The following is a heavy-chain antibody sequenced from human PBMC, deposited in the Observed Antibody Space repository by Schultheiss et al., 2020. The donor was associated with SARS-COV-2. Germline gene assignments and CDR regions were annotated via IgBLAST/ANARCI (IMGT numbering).Heavy chain of an antibody. CDR1: GFTFSSYW. CDR2: ISSNGGST. D-gene: IGHD2-15*01. V-gene: IGHV3-64D*06. Sequence: GGSLRLSCAASGFTFSSYWMSWVRQAPGKGLEYVSAISSNGGSTYYADSVKGRFTISRDNSKNTLYLQMSSLRAEDTAVYYCVKDQAHLGYCSGGSCYSYYYYGMDVWGQGTTVTVSS. CDR3: VKDQAHLGYCSGGSCYSYYYYGMDV. J-gene: IGHJ6*02.